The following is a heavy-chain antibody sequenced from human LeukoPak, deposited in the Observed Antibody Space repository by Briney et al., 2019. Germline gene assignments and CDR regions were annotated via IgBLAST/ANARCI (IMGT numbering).Heavy chain of an antibody. CDR3: AKGDYSSGLDVFDI. CDR1: GFTFSRYG. CDR2: ISYDGSDK. J-gene: IGHJ3*02. D-gene: IGHD6-19*01. V-gene: IGHV3-30*18. Sequence: GVSLRLSCAASGFTFSRYGMHWVRQAPGKGLQWVAVISYDGSDKYYADSVTGRFTIFRDNSKNTLYLQMNSLRPEDTAVYYCAKGDYSSGLDVFDIWGQGTMVTASS.